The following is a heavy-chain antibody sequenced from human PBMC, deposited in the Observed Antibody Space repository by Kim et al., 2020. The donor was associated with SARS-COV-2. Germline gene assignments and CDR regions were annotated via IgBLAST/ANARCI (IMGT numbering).Heavy chain of an antibody. Sequence: SETLSLTCAVYGGSFSGYYWSWIRQPPGKGLEWIGEINHSGITNYNPSLKSRVTISVDTSKNQFSLKLSSVTAADTADYYCARFKEEVSMIVVVISAVSSYADYWGQGTLVTVSS. CDR2: INHSGIT. CDR1: GGSFSGYY. V-gene: IGHV4-34*01. D-gene: IGHD3-22*01. CDR3: ARFKEEVSMIVVVISAVSSYADY. J-gene: IGHJ4*02.